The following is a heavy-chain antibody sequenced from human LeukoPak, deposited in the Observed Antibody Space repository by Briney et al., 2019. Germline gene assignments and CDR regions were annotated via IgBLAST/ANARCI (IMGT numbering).Heavy chain of an antibody. CDR2: IRSKAYGGTT. D-gene: IGHD5-12*01. J-gene: IGHJ4*02. CDR3: TYSGYDIREYYFDY. CDR1: GFTFSNYA. Sequence: GGSLRLSCAASGFTFSNYAMSWFRQAPGKGLEWVGFIRSKAYGGTTGYAASVKGRFTISRDDSKSIAYLQMNSLKTEDTAVYYCTYSGYDIREYYFDYWGQGTLVTVSS. V-gene: IGHV3-49*03.